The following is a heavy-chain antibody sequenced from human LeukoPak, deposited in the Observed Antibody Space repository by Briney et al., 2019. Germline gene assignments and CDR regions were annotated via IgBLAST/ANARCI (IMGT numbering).Heavy chain of an antibody. CDR3: TRDSSINWGFFDY. V-gene: IGHV4-39*07. J-gene: IGHJ4*02. CDR2: IYYSGSI. CDR1: GGSISSSSYY. Sequence: SETLSLTCTVSGGSISSSSYYWGWIRQPPGKGLEWIGNIYYSGSIYYNPSLKSRVTISIDTSRNQFSLNLNYVTAADTAVYYCTRDSSINWGFFDYWGQGSLVTVSS. D-gene: IGHD7-27*01.